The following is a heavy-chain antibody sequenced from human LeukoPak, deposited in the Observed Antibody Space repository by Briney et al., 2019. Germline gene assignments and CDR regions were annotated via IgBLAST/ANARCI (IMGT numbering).Heavy chain of an antibody. CDR1: GGTFSSYA. Sequence: GASVKVSCKASGGTFSSYAISWVRQAPGQGLEWMGGIIPIFGTANYAQKFQGRVTITADEPTNTAYMELSSLRSEDTAVYYCARYHPLNWGPNWFDPWGQGTLVTVSS. V-gene: IGHV1-69*13. CDR3: ARYHPLNWGPNWFDP. CDR2: IIPIFGTA. J-gene: IGHJ5*02. D-gene: IGHD7-27*01.